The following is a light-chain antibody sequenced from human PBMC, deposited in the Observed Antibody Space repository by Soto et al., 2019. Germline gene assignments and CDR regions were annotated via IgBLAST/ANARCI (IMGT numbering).Light chain of an antibody. CDR1: QRITSY. Sequence: EVVLTQSPATLSLAPGERATLSCRASQRITSYLAWYQQRPGQDPRLLMYDATNRASGVPARFSGSKSGPDFPLTISSLPHEDFAVYFCQHRSDWQYTFAQGTKVDIK. CDR3: QHRSDWQYT. V-gene: IGKV3-11*01. CDR2: DAT. J-gene: IGKJ2*01.